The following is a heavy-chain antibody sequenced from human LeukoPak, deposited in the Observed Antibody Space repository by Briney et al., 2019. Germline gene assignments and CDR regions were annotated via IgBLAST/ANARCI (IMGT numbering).Heavy chain of an antibody. D-gene: IGHD6-19*01. CDR3: ARTYSSGWTAGY. Sequence: GESLKISCKASGYSFTNYWIAWVRQMPGKGLEWMGIIYPGDSDTKYGPSFQGQVTISADKSISTAYLQWSSLKASDTAMYYYARTYSSGWTAGYWGQGTLVTVSS. CDR2: IYPGDSDT. J-gene: IGHJ4*02. V-gene: IGHV5-51*01. CDR1: GYSFTNYW.